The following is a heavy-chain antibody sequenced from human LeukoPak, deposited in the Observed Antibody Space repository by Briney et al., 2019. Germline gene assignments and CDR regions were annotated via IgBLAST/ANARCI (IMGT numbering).Heavy chain of an antibody. D-gene: IGHD3-3*01. Sequence: PGGSLRLSCAASGFTFDDYGMSWVRQAPGKGLEWVAGINWNGSSTGYAAFVKGRFIISRTNAKNFLYLQMNSLRAEDTALYYCARSKFDVLRFLEWFLGAFDIWGQGTMVTVSS. J-gene: IGHJ3*02. CDR2: INWNGSST. V-gene: IGHV3-20*04. CDR3: ARSKFDVLRFLEWFLGAFDI. CDR1: GFTFDDYG.